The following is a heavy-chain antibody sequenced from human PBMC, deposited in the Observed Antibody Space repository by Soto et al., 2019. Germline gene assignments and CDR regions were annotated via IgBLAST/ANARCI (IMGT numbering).Heavy chain of an antibody. V-gene: IGHV3-7*03. CDR2: IKQDGNDK. J-gene: IGHJ5*02. Sequence: GGSLRLSCAASGFSFSSHWMSWVRQAPGKGLEWVANIKQDGNDKRYVDSVKGRFTISRDNAKSSLYLQMNSLRVEDTAVYYCARYSYSSGQHDSSGQGTLLTV. D-gene: IGHD6-19*01. CDR3: ARYSYSSGQHDS. CDR1: GFSFSSHW.